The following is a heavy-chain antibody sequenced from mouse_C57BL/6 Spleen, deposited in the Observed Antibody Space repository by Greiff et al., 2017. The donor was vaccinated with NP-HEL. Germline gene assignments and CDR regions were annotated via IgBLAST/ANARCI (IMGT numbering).Heavy chain of an antibody. CDR2: IHPNSGST. CDR3: ARGDDGYAFDY. V-gene: IGHV1-64*01. J-gene: IGHJ2*01. Sequence: QVQLKQPGAELVKPGASVKLSCKASGYTFTSYWMHWVKQRPGQGLEWIGMIHPNSGSTNYNEKFKSKATLTVDKSSSTAYMQLSSLTSEDSAVYYCARGDDGYAFDYWGQGTTLTVSS. D-gene: IGHD2-3*01. CDR1: GYTFTSYW.